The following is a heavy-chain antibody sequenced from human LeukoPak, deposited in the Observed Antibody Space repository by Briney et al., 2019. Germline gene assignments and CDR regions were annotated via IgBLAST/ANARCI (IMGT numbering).Heavy chain of an antibody. CDR2: IKQDGSEE. CDR1: GFTFSSYW. CDR3: ARRHSSSWSDAFDI. J-gene: IGHJ3*02. D-gene: IGHD6-13*01. Sequence: PGGSLRLSCAASGFTFSSYWMSWVRQAPGKGPEWVANIKQDGSEEYYVDSVKGRFTISRDNAKNSLYLQMNSLRAEDTAVYYCARRHSSSWSDAFDIWGQGTMVTVSS. V-gene: IGHV3-7*01.